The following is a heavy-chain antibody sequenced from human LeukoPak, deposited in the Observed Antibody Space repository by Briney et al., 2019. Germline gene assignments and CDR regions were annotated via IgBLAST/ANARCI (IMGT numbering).Heavy chain of an antibody. CDR1: GFTFSNYH. CDR2: ISSTGAYI. D-gene: IGHD6-13*01. J-gene: IGHJ4*02. V-gene: IGHV3-21*01. Sequence: GGSLRLSCAASGFTFSNYHMNWVRQAPGKGLEWVSSISSTGAYIYYADSLKGRFTISRDNAKNSLYLQMNSLRADDTAVYYCARGLAAAGTRGPYWGQGTLVTVSS. CDR3: ARGLAAAGTRGPY.